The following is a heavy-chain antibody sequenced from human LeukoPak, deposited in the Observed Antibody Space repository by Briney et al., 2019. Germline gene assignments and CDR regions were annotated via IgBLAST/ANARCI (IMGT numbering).Heavy chain of an antibody. D-gene: IGHD3-10*01. J-gene: IGHJ4*02. CDR3: ARRGEPFDY. V-gene: IGHV3-30*04. CDR2: ISYDGSNK. Sequence: GGSLRLSCAASGFTFSSYAMHWVRQAPGKGLEWVAVISYDGSNKYYADSVKGRFTISRDNSKNTLYLQINSLRAEDTAVYYCARRGEPFDYWGQGTLVTVSS. CDR1: GFTFSSYA.